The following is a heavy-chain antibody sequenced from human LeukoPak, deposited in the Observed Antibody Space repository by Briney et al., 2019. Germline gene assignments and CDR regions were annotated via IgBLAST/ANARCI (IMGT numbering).Heavy chain of an antibody. V-gene: IGHV3-30-3*01. CDR3: ARGWGGYSSYPPDY. CDR1: GFTFSSYA. J-gene: IGHJ4*02. D-gene: IGHD5-12*01. CDR2: ISYDGSNK. Sequence: HSGGSLRLSCAASGFTFSSYAMHWVRQAPGKGLEWVAVISYDGSNKYYADSVKGRFTISRDIASNSLFLQMSSLRVEDTAIYYCARGWGGYSSYPPDYWGQGTLVTVSS.